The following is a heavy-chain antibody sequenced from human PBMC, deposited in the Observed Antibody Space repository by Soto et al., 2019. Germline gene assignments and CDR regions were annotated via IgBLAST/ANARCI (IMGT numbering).Heavy chain of an antibody. CDR1: GVTFDRCA. CDR3: ARPLTTGTNTNFAY. V-gene: IGHV3-30*04. D-gene: IGHD4-17*01. J-gene: IGHJ4*02. Sequence: SLRLSCAASGVTFDRCAVHWVRHAPGKGLEWVAIVSYDESHKYYSDSVKGRFTISRDNSKNTLYLQMSSLRAEDTAMYYCARPLTTGTNTNFAYWGQGTLVTVSS. CDR2: VSYDESHK.